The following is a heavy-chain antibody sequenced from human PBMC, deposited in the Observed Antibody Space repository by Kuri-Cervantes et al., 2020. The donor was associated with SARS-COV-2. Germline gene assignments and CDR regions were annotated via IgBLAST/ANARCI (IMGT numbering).Heavy chain of an antibody. CDR1: GFTFSSYG. V-gene: IGHV3-33*01. D-gene: IGHD2-15*01. J-gene: IGHJ6*02. CDR3: ARDSGGDLLLQYYYGMDV. CDR2: IWYDGSNK. Sequence: GGSLRLSCAASGFTFSSYGMHWVRQAPGKGLEWVAVIWYDGSNKYYADSVKGRFTISRDNSKNTLYLQMNSLRAEDTAVYYCARDSGGDLLLQYYYGMDVWGQGTTVTVSS.